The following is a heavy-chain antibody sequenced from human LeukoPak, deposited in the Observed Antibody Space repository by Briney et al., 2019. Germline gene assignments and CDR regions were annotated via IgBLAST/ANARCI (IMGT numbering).Heavy chain of an antibody. D-gene: IGHD2-15*01. V-gene: IGHV3-7*01. CDR3: ARFGYVAAVDV. Sequence: AGGSLRLSCAASGISFSAYWMAWVRQAPGTGLEWVANINRDGSETNYVDPVKGRFSIYRDNAKHLVYLQMNSLRAEDTAVFHCARFGYVAAVDVWGQGTPVTVSS. CDR2: INRDGSET. J-gene: IGHJ4*02. CDR1: GISFSAYW.